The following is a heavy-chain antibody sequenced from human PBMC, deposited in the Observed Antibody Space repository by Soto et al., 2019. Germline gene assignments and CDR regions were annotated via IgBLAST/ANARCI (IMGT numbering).Heavy chain of an antibody. CDR1: GFTFSSYA. CDR3: ADQRLLLSPFDI. CDR2: ISGSGGST. D-gene: IGHD3-10*01. J-gene: IGHJ3*02. Sequence: EVQLLESGGGLVQPGGSLRLSCAASGFTFSSYAMSWVRQAPGKGLELVSAISGSGGSTYYADSVKGRFTISRDNSKNTLYLQMNSLRAEDTAVYYCADQRLLLSPFDIWGQGTMVTVSS. V-gene: IGHV3-23*01.